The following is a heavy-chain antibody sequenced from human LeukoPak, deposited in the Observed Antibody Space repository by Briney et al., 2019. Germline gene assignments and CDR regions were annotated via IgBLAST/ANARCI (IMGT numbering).Heavy chain of an antibody. Sequence: ASVKVSCKVSGYTHTELSMHWVRQAPGKGLEWMGGFDPEDGETIYAQKFQGRVTMTEDTSTDTAYMELSSLRSEDTAVYYCATSYDYVWGSHSNWFDPWGQGTLVTVSS. V-gene: IGHV1-24*01. CDR1: GYTHTELS. CDR2: FDPEDGET. CDR3: ATSYDYVWGSHSNWFDP. J-gene: IGHJ5*02. D-gene: IGHD3-16*01.